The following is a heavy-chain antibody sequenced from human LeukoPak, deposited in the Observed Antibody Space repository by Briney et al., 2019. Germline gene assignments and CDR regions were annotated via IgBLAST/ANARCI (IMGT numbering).Heavy chain of an antibody. J-gene: IGHJ4*02. V-gene: IGHV1-18*01. D-gene: IGHD4-23*01. Sequence: ASVKLSCKASAYTFTSCGISWVRQAPGQGLEWMGWISAYNGNTNYAQKLQGRVTMTTDTSTSTAYMELRSLRSDDTAVYCCARSWGHVYGGKLDYWGQGTLVTVSS. CDR3: ARSWGHVYGGKLDY. CDR2: ISAYNGNT. CDR1: AYTFTSCG.